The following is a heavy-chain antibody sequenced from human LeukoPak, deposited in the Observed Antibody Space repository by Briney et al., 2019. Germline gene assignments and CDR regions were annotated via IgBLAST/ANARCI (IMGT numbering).Heavy chain of an antibody. V-gene: IGHV3-30*18. Sequence: GRSLRLSCEASGFTFSSYGMHWVRQAPGKGLEWVAVISNDGSNRYYADSVKGRFTISRDNSKNTLYLQMNSLRAEDTAVYYCAKGRGAFDIWGQGTMVTVSS. CDR3: AKGRGAFDI. D-gene: IGHD3-10*01. CDR1: GFTFSSYG. J-gene: IGHJ3*02. CDR2: ISNDGSNR.